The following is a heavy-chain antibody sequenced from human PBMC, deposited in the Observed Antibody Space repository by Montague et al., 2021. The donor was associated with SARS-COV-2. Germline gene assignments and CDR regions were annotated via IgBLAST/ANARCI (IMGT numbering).Heavy chain of an antibody. V-gene: IGHV4-4*07. Sequence: SETLSLTCTVSGGSISSYYWSWIRQPAGKGLEWIGRIYTSGSTNYIPSLKSRVTMSVDTSKSQFSLKLSSVTAADTAVYYCARDGSAVAGLPRSYGLDVWGQGTTVTVSS. CDR3: ARDGSAVAGLPRSYGLDV. CDR2: IYTSGST. J-gene: IGHJ6*02. D-gene: IGHD6-19*01. CDR1: GGSISSYY.